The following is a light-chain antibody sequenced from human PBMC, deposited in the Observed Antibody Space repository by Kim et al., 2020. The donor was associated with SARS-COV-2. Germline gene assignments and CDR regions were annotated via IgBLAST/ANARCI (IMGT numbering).Light chain of an antibody. V-gene: IGLV1-40*01. CDR2: GNS. CDR1: SSNIGAGYD. Sequence: QSVLTQPPSVSGAPGQRVTISCTGSSSNIGAGYDVHWYQQLPGTAPKLLIYGNSNRPSGVPVRFSGSKSGTSASLAITGLKAEDEADYYCQSYDSSLRVVVFGGGTQLTVL. J-gene: IGLJ2*01. CDR3: QSYDSSLRVVV.